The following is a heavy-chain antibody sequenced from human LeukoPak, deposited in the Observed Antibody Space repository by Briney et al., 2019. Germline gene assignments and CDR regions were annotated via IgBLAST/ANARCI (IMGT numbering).Heavy chain of an antibody. CDR1: GGSINPYF. CDR2: IYYSGNT. D-gene: IGHD1-1*01. V-gene: IGHV4-59*01. CDR3: ARGEVHHHTTGRTSASTYYYCYMAV. Sequence: SETLSFTCTVSGGSINPYFWTWIRQPPEKGLEWIGHIYYSGNTNYNPSLKSRVAISLDTSKNQFSLKLSSVTAADTAVYYCARGEVHHHTTGRTSASTYYYCYMAVWGKGTTVTVSS. J-gene: IGHJ6*03.